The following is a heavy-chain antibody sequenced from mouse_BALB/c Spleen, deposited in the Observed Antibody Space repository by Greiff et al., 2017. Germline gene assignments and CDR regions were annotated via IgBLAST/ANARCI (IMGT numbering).Heavy chain of an antibody. CDR3: ARWGY. V-gene: IGHV1-12*01. CDR2: IYPGNGDT. CDR1: GYTFTSYN. Sequence: LQQPGAELVKPGASVKMSCKASGYTFTSYNMHWVKQTPGQGLEWIGAIYPGNGDTSYNQKFKGKATLTADKSSSTAYMQLSSLTSEDSAVYYCARWGYWGQGTTLTVSS. J-gene: IGHJ2*01.